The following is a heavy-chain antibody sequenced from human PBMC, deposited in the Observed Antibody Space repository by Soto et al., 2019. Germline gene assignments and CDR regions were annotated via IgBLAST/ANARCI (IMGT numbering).Heavy chain of an antibody. CDR2: ISGGGSSA. Sequence: EVQLLESGGDLVQPGGSLRLSCAASGSTFTGYAMSWVRQAPGKGLEWVSTISGGGSSAYYADSVKGRFTISRDNSKNTLYLRMNSLRAGDTAVYYCAKGGCSGGSCYSFDSWGQGTLVTVSS. V-gene: IGHV3-23*01. J-gene: IGHJ5*01. CDR1: GSTFTGYA. CDR3: AKGGCSGGSCYSFDS. D-gene: IGHD2-15*01.